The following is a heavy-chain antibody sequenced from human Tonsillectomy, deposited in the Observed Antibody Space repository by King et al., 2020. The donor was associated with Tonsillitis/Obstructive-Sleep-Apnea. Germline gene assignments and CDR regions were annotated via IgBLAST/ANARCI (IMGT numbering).Heavy chain of an antibody. CDR3: ARYSPSGGSSWISYFDY. J-gene: IGHJ4*02. D-gene: IGHD6-13*01. V-gene: IGHV1-69*01. CDR1: GGTFSSYA. Sequence: QLVQSGAEVKKPGFSVKVSCKASGGTFSSYAISWVRQAPGQGLEWMGGIIPIFGTANYAQKFQGRVTITADESTSTAYMEMSSLRSEDTAVYYCARYSPSGGSSWISYFDYWGQGTLVTVSS. CDR2: IIPIFGTA.